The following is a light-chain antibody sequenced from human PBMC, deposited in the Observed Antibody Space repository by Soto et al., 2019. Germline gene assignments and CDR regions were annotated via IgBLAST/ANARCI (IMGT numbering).Light chain of an antibody. CDR2: WAS. CDR1: QSVLYSSNNKNY. V-gene: IGKV4-1*01. J-gene: IGKJ4*01. CDR3: QQYYKTPLT. Sequence: DTVMTQSPDSLAVSLGERATINCKSSQSVLYSSNNKNYLAWYQQRPGQPPKLLLYWASTRESGVPDRFSGSGSGTDFILTISSLQAEDVAVYFCQQYYKTPLTFGGGTKVEIK.